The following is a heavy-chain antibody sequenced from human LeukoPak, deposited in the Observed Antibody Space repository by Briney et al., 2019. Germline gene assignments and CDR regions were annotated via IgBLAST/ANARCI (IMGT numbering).Heavy chain of an antibody. CDR3: AREYSSFDAFDI. Sequence: PSETLSLTCTVSGGSISSYYWSLIRQPPGKGLEWIGYIYYSGSTNYNPSLKSRVTISVGTSKNQFSLKLSSVTAADTAVYYCAREYSSFDAFDIWGQGTMVTVSS. J-gene: IGHJ3*02. CDR2: IYYSGST. CDR1: GGSISSYY. D-gene: IGHD6-6*01. V-gene: IGHV4-59*01.